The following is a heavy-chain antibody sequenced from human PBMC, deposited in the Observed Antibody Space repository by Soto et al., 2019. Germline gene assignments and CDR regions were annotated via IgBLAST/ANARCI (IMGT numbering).Heavy chain of an antibody. CDR2: IYSGGST. CDR1: GFTVSSNY. J-gene: IGHJ4*02. V-gene: IGHV3-53*02. Sequence: EVQLVETGGGLIQPGGSLRLSCAASGFTVSSNYMSWVRQAPGKGLEWVSVIYSGGSTYYADSVKGRFTISRDNSKNTLYLQMNSLRAEDTAVYYCAVHGMAPPNPGAYFDYWGQGTLVTVSS. D-gene: IGHD1-1*01. CDR3: AVHGMAPPNPGAYFDY.